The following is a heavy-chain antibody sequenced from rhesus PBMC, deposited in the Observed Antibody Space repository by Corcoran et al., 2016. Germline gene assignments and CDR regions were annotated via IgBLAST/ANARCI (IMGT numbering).Heavy chain of an antibody. CDR1: GFTFGSYA. D-gene: IGHD6-13*01. V-gene: IGHV1-198*02. Sequence: QVQLVQSGAEVKKPGASVKVSCKASGFTFGSYAISWVRQAPGQVVEWIGVIIPLVGKTNYEAKFHGRGTIAADTSTSPAYMELSSLSSEDTAVYYCARTHVGVAAGHFDYWGQGVLVTVSS. CDR3: ARTHVGVAAGHFDY. CDR2: IIPLVGKT. J-gene: IGHJ4*01.